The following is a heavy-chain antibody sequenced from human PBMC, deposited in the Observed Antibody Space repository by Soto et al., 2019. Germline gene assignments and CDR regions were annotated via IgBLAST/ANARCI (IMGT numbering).Heavy chain of an antibody. V-gene: IGHV4-39*07. D-gene: IGHD2-8*01. Sequence: SETLSLTCTVSGGSISSSSYYWGWIRQPPGKGLEWIGSIYYSGSTYYNPSLKSRVTISVDTSKNQFSLKLSSVTAADTAMYYCARNGDCTRSGCIVGWFDPWGPGTLVTVSS. J-gene: IGHJ5*02. CDR1: GGSISSSSYY. CDR2: IYYSGST. CDR3: ARNGDCTRSGCIVGWFDP.